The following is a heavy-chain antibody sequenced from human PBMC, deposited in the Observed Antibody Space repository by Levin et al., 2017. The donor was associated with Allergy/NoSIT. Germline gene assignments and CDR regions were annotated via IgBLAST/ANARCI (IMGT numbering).Heavy chain of an antibody. CDR1: GFTFRNYA. Sequence: GGSLRLSCEASGFTFRNYAMHWVRQAPGKGLEWVAVISDDGSNKYSADSVKGRFTISRDNSKNTLYLQMNSLRAEDTAVYYCVRDRTSVVVTSHTYNWFDPWGQGTLVTVSS. V-gene: IGHV3-30-3*01. CDR3: VRDRTSVVVTSHTYNWFDP. CDR2: ISDDGSNK. J-gene: IGHJ5*02. D-gene: IGHD2-21*02.